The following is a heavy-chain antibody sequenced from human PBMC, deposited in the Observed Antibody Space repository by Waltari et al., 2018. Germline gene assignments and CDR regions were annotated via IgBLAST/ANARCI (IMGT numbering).Heavy chain of an antibody. CDR1: GGSFSGYY. J-gene: IGHJ4*02. CDR3: ARWGAVTTTFDY. Sequence: QVQLQQWRAGLLKPSETLSITCAVYGGSFSGYYWSWIRQPPGKGLEWIGEINHSGSTNYNPSLKSRVTISVDTSKNQFSLKLSSVTAADTAVYYCARWGAVTTTFDYWGQGTLVTVSS. D-gene: IGHD4-17*01. V-gene: IGHV4-34*01. CDR2: INHSGST.